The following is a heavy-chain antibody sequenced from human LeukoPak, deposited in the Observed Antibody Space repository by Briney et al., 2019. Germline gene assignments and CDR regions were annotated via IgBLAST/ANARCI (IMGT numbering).Heavy chain of an antibody. V-gene: IGHV4-59*01. CDR1: GDSISSYY. CDR3: ATGYSSTWYYFDY. J-gene: IGHJ4*02. D-gene: IGHD6-13*01. Sequence: KTSETLSLTCTVSGDSISSYYWSWIRQPPGKGLEWIGYIYHSGSTNYNPSLKSRVTISADTSKDQFSLKLASVTAADTAVYYCATGYSSTWYYFDYWDQGTLVTVSS. CDR2: IYHSGST.